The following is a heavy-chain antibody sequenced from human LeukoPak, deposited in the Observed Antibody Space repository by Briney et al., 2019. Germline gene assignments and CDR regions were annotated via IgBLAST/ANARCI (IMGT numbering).Heavy chain of an antibody. CDR3: ARVDGSPDY. CDR2: IKLKSGNT. CDR1: GYTFTRYD. D-gene: IGHD2-15*01. J-gene: IGHJ4*02. V-gene: IGHV1-8*03. Sequence: ASVKVSCTASGYTFTRYDINWVRQATGHGLEWMGWIKLKSGNTGYAQKFQGRVTITRDSSIRTAYMEVSSLRYEDTAVYYCARVDGSPDYWGQGTLLTVSS.